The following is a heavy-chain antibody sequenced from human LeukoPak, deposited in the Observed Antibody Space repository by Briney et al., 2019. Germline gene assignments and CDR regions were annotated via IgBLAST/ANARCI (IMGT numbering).Heavy chain of an antibody. CDR1: GFTFSSYA. V-gene: IGHV3-23*01. CDR2: ISGSGTNT. J-gene: IGHJ4*02. Sequence: GGSLRLSCAASGFTFSSYAMNWVRQAPGKGLEWVSAISGSGTNTCYTDSVKGRFTISRDSSKNTLYLQMNSLRAEDTAVYYCAKSVLWGSYRNDYWGQGTLVTVSS. CDR3: AKSVLWGSYRNDY. D-gene: IGHD3-16*02.